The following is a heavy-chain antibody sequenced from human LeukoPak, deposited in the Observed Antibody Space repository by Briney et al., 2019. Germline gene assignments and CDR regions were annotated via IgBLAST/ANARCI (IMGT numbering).Heavy chain of an antibody. V-gene: IGHV3-66*01. D-gene: IGHD1-26*01. Sequence: GGSLRLSCAASGFTVSSNYMSWVRQAPGKGLEWVSVIYSGGSTYYADSVKGRFTISRDNSKNTLYLQMNSLRAEDTAVYYCVRDPSKYSGSYYLIDYWGQGTLVTVSS. CDR3: VRDPSKYSGSYYLIDY. CDR1: GFTVSSNY. J-gene: IGHJ4*02. CDR2: IYSGGST.